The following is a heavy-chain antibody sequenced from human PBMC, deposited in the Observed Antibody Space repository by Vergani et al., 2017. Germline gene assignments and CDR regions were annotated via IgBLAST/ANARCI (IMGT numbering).Heavy chain of an antibody. D-gene: IGHD2-2*02. CDR1: GGSISSYY. V-gene: IGHV4-59*01. Sequence: QVQLQESGPGLVKPSETLSLTCTVSGGSISSYYWSWIRQPPGKGLEWIGYIYYSGSTNYNPSLKSRVTIAVDTSKNQFPLKLSSVTAADTAVYYCARDLPAAIEYYYYGMDVWGQGTTVTVSS. CDR2: IYYSGST. CDR3: ARDLPAAIEYYYYGMDV. J-gene: IGHJ6*02.